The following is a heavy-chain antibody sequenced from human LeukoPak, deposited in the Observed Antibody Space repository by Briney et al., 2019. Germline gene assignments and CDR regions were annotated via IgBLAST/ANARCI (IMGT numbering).Heavy chain of an antibody. V-gene: IGHV4-59*08. J-gene: IGHJ4*02. CDR2: IYYSGNT. Sequence: SETLSLTCNVSGGSISNYYWSWIRQPPGKGLEWIGYIYYSGNTSHNPSLKSRVTISVDTSKNQFSLKLSSVTAADTAVYYCARHPKTGHYGSGSYPFDCWGQGTLVTVSS. CDR3: ARHPKTGHYGSGSYPFDC. D-gene: IGHD3-10*01. CDR1: GGSISNYY.